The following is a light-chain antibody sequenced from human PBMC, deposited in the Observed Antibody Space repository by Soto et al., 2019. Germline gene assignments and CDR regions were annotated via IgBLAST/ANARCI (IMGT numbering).Light chain of an antibody. V-gene: IGKV4-1*01. Sequence: DIVMTQSPDSLAVSLGERATINCKSSQSVLYSSNNKNCLAWYQQKPGQPPKLLIYWASTRESGVPDRFSGSGSGTDFTLTISSLQAEDVAVYYCQQYYSTPRTFGQGTKVVIK. CDR1: QSVLYSSNNKNC. J-gene: IGKJ1*01. CDR3: QQYYSTPRT. CDR2: WAS.